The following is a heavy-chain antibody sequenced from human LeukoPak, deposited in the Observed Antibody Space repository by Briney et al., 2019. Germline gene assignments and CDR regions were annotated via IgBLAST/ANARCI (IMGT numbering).Heavy chain of an antibody. CDR2: IIPIFGTA. D-gene: IGHD5-12*01. Sequence: SVKVSCKASGGTFSSYAISWVRQAPGQGLEWMGRIIPIFGTANYAQKFQGRVTITTDESTSTAYMELSSLRSEDTAVYYCARDNIVATIPFDYWGQGTLVTVSS. J-gene: IGHJ4*02. CDR1: GGTFSSYA. CDR3: ARDNIVATIPFDY. V-gene: IGHV1-69*05.